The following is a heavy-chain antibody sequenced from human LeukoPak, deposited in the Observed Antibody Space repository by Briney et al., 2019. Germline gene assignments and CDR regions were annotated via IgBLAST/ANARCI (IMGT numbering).Heavy chain of an antibody. CDR3: ARGGITMVRGVPSYYYYYYMDV. Sequence: ASVKVSCKASGYTFTGYYMHWVRQAPGQGLEWMGWINPNSGGTNYAQKFQGRVTMTRDTSISTAYMELSRLRSDDTAVYYCARGGITMVRGVPSYYYYYYMDVWGKGTTVTVSS. CDR1: GYTFTGYY. D-gene: IGHD3-10*01. J-gene: IGHJ6*03. V-gene: IGHV1-2*02. CDR2: INPNSGGT.